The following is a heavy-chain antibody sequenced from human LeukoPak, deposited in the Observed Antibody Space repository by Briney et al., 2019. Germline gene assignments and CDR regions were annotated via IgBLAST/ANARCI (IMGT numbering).Heavy chain of an antibody. CDR1: GYSISSGYY. V-gene: IGHV4-38-2*02. CDR2: IYNSGST. CDR3: ARYNWNDVGYFDY. Sequence: PSETLSLTCTVSGYSISSGYYWGWIRQAPGKGLEWIGSIYNSGSTNYNPSLKSRVTISVDTSKNQFSLKLSSVTAADTAVYYCARYNWNDVGYFDYWGQGTLVTVSS. J-gene: IGHJ4*02. D-gene: IGHD1-1*01.